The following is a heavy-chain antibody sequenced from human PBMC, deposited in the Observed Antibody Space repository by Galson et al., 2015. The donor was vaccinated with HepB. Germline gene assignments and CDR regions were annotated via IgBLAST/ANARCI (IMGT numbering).Heavy chain of an antibody. J-gene: IGHJ6*02. CDR3: ARDRGGSGTYLSDYHDMDV. D-gene: IGHD3-10*01. Sequence: SLRLSCAASGFTFSSYSMNWVRQAPGKGLEWVSYISFSGTTRYYADSVKGRFTIFRDNAKNSLYLQMNSLRVEDTAVYYCARDRGGSGTYLSDYHDMDVWGQGTTVTVSS. CDR1: GFTFSSYS. V-gene: IGHV3-48*04. CDR2: ISFSGTTR.